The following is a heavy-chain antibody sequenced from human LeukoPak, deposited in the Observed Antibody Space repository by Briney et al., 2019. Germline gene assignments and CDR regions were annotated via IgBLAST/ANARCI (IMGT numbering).Heavy chain of an antibody. CDR2: IYYSGST. D-gene: IGHD6-19*01. CDR3: ARLSSGFTEVDY. V-gene: IGHV4-59*08. CDR1: GGSISSYY. Sequence: PSETLSLTCTVSGGSISSYYWSWIRQPPGKGLEWIGYIYYSGSTNYNPSLKSRVTISVDTSKNQFSLKLSSVTAADTAVYYCARLSSGFTEVDYWGQGTLVTVSS. J-gene: IGHJ4*02.